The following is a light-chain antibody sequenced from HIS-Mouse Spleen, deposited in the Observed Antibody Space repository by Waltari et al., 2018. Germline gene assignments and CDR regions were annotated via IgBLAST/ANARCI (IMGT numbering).Light chain of an antibody. J-gene: IGLJ3*02. CDR1: SSDVGSYNL. CDR3: CSYAGSSTWV. Sequence: QSALTQPASVSGSPGQSSTISCTGPSSDVGSYNLVSWYQQHPGKAPKLMIYECSKRPSGVSNGFSGSKSGNTASLTISGLQAEDEADYYCCSYAGSSTWVFGGGTKLTVL. V-gene: IGLV2-23*01. CDR2: ECS.